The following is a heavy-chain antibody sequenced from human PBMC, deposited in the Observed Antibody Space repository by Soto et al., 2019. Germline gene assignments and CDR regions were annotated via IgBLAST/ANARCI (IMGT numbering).Heavy chain of an antibody. CDR1: GGTFSSQT. CDR2: VIPIIGEG. Sequence: QVQLVQSGAEVKEPGSSVKVSCKVSGGTFSSQTINWVRQVPGQGLEWMGSVIPIIGEGKYAQSFLGRVTITAKISTSKAYRALRSLRSEATAVYYWATPAVNDLDADSSAFDIWGQGTMVTVSS. D-gene: IGHD1-1*01. V-gene: IGHV1-69*02. J-gene: IGHJ3*02. CDR3: ATPAVNDLDADSSAFDI.